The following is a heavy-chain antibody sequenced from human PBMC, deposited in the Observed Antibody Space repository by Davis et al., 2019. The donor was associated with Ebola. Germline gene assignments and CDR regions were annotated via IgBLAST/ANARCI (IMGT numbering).Heavy chain of an antibody. CDR2: ISGSGGST. Sequence: GGSLRLSCAASGFTFSSYAISWVRQALGKGLEWVSAISGSGGSTYYADSVKGRFTISRDNSKNTLYLQMNSLRAEDTAVYYCARGPKWELLTFAFDYWGQGTLVTVSS. D-gene: IGHD1-26*01. V-gene: IGHV3-23*01. J-gene: IGHJ4*02. CDR1: GFTFSSYA. CDR3: ARGPKWELLTFAFDY.